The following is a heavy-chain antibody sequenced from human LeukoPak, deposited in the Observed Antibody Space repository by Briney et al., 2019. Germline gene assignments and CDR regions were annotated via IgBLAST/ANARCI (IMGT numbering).Heavy chain of an antibody. CDR3: AKDWSGSYSR. D-gene: IGHD1-26*01. J-gene: IGHJ4*02. Sequence: PGGSLRLSCAASGFTFDDYAMHWVRQAPGKGLEWVSLISGDGGSTYYADSVKGRFTISRDNSKSSLYLQMNSVRTEDTALYNCAKDWSGSYSRWGQGTLVTVSS. V-gene: IGHV3-43*02. CDR1: GFTFDDYA. CDR2: ISGDGGST.